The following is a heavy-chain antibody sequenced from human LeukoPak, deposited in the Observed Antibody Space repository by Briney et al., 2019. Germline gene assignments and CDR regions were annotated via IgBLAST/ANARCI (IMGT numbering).Heavy chain of an antibody. Sequence: SETLSLTCTVSGGSISSYYWGWIRQPPGKGLEWIGSIYYSGSTYYNPSLKSRVTISVDTSKNQFSLKLSSVTAADTAVYYCARDLRTGTPPSPHWYFDLWGRGTLVTVSS. J-gene: IGHJ2*01. D-gene: IGHD1-1*01. CDR2: IYYSGST. CDR3: ARDLRTGTPPSPHWYFDL. CDR1: GGSISSYY. V-gene: IGHV4-39*07.